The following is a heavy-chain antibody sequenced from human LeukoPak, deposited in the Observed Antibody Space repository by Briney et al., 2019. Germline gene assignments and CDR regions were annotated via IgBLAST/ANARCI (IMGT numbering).Heavy chain of an antibody. Sequence: GGSLRLSCAASGFTFSSYWMSWVRQTPGKGLKWVANIKQDGSEKYYVDSVKGRFTISRDNAKNSLYLQMNSLRAEDAAVYYCARARALYSSGWYGLFDYWGQGTLVTVSS. CDR3: ARARALYSSGWYGLFDY. CDR2: IKQDGSEK. J-gene: IGHJ4*02. CDR1: GFTFSSYW. V-gene: IGHV3-7*01. D-gene: IGHD6-19*01.